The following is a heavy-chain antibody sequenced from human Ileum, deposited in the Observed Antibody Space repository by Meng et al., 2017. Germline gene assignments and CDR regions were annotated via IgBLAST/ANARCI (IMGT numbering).Heavy chain of an antibody. J-gene: IGHJ4*02. CDR1: GSYDSDCS. Sequence: TPSLTLTLLCAYSGSYDSDCSWIRPPPPKGKELQWIGEINHSGSTNYNLSRKVRVSIAVDTYKFHFSLKLSSATAADTYVYYCARDDYDSSGEDSNDYWGQGTLVTASS. D-gene: IGHD3-22*01. CDR2: INHSGST. CDR3: ARDDYDSSGEDSNDY. V-gene: IGHV4-34*01.